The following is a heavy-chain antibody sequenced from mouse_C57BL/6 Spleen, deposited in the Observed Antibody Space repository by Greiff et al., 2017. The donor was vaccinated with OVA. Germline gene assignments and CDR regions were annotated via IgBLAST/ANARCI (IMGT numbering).Heavy chain of an antibody. CDR1: GYTFTSYW. CDR3: ASRSLVTTGVEGYFDV. CDR2: IDPNSGGT. D-gene: IGHD1-1*01. V-gene: IGHV1-72*01. J-gene: IGHJ1*03. Sequence: QVQLQQPGAELVKPGASVKLSCKASGYTFTSYWMHWVKQRPGRGLEWIGRIDPNSGGTKYNEKFKSKATLTVDKPSSTAYMQLSSLTSEDSAVYYCASRSLVTTGVEGYFDVWGTGTTVTVSS.